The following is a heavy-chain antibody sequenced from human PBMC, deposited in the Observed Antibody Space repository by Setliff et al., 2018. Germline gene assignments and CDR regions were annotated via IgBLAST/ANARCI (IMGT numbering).Heavy chain of an antibody. J-gene: IGHJ6*03. CDR1: GYSISSGYY. CDR3: AREQWLDPPGYYYMDV. CDR2: IYIGGSA. V-gene: IGHV4-38-2*02. Sequence: SETLSLTCAVSGYSISSGYYWGWIRQPPGKGLEWIGHIYIGGSANYNPSLKSRVTMSIDTSKNQFSLKLNSVTAADMAVYYCAREQWLDPPGYYYMDVWTKGTTVTVSS. D-gene: IGHD6-19*01.